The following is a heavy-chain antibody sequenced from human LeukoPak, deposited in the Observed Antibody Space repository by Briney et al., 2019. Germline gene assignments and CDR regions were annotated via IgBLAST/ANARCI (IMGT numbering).Heavy chain of an antibody. D-gene: IGHD2-8*02. CDR3: ARNPSFTGV. Sequence: GGSLRLSCAASGFTFSSYAMSWFRQAPGKGLEWVSVLYSDAEKHYADSVKGRFTISRDTSRSTLFLQMNSLRVEDTAVYYCARNPSFTGVWGQGTLVTVSA. V-gene: IGHV3-23*03. CDR2: LYSDAEK. J-gene: IGHJ4*02. CDR1: GFTFSSYA.